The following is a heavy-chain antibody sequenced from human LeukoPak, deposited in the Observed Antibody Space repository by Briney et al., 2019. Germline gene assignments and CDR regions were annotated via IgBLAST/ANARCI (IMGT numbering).Heavy chain of an antibody. V-gene: IGHV1-18*01. J-gene: IGHJ3*02. Sequence: GASVKVSCKASGYTFTSYGISWVRQAPGQGLEWMGWISAYNGNTNYAQKLQGRVTMTTDTSTSTAYMELRSLRSDDTAVYYCARREGGGSGWYEGEDAFDIWGQGIMVTVSS. CDR1: GYTFTSYG. CDR3: ARREGGGSGWYEGEDAFDI. D-gene: IGHD6-19*01. CDR2: ISAYNGNT.